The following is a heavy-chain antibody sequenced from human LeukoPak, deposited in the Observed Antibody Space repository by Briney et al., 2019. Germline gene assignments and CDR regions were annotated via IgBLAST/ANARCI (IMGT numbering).Heavy chain of an antibody. D-gene: IGHD5-18*01. CDR3: AKQKSGYSYGSDY. Sequence: SVKVSCKASGGTFSSYAISWVRQAPGQGLEWMGGIIPIFGTTNYAQKFQGRVTITADESTSTAYMELNSLRAEDTAVYYCAKQKSGYSYGSDYWGQGTLVTVSS. J-gene: IGHJ4*02. CDR1: GGTFSSYA. V-gene: IGHV1-69*13. CDR2: IIPIFGTT.